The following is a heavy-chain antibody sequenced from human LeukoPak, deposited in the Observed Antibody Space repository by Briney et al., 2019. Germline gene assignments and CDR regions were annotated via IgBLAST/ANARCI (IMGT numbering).Heavy chain of an antibody. CDR2: IYYSGST. CDR1: GGSISSSSYY. Sequence: PSETLSLTCTVSGGSISSSSYYWGWIRQPPGKGLEWIGSIYYSGSTYYNPSLKSRVTISVDTSKNQFSLKLSSVTAADTAVYYCARGNQGYCSGGSCYKVSRHWFDPWGQGTLVTVSS. J-gene: IGHJ5*02. D-gene: IGHD2-15*01. V-gene: IGHV4-39*07. CDR3: ARGNQGYCSGGSCYKVSRHWFDP.